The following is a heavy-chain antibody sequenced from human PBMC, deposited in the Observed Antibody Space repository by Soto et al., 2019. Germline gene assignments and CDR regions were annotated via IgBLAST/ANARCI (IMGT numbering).Heavy chain of an antibody. V-gene: IGHV4-4*02. CDR2: MSHIGSV. Sequence: QVLLQESGPGLVQPSGTLSLSCVVSGVSIGSNYYWGWVRQPPGKGLEWLGDMSHIGSVNYNPSLKSRVTISIDKSQNQFSLKLNSVTAAETAVYYCARSLGWYAIDYWGQGTLVIVSS. J-gene: IGHJ4*02. D-gene: IGHD6-19*01. CDR3: ARSLGWYAIDY. CDR1: GVSIGSNYY.